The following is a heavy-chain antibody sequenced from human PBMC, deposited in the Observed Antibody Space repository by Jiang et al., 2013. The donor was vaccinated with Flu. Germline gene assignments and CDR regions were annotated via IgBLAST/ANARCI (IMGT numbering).Heavy chain of an antibody. CDR1: GGFITSYY. CDR2: IYYSGST. V-gene: IGHV4-59*13. Sequence: GLVKPSETLSLTCTVSGGFITSYYWSWIRQPPGKGLEWIGYIYYSGSTNYNPSLKSRVTISVDTSKNQFSLRPSSVTAADTAVYYCARLECSGGSCYEGDYWGQGTLVTVSS. J-gene: IGHJ4*02. D-gene: IGHD2-15*01. CDR3: ARLECSGGSCYEGDY.